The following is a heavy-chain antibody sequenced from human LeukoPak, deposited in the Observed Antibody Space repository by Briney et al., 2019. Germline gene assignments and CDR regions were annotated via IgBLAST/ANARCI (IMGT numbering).Heavy chain of an antibody. J-gene: IGHJ5*02. V-gene: IGHV3-11*01. CDR1: GFTFSDYY. D-gene: IGHD2-2*01. Sequence: GGSLRLSCAASGFTFSDYYMSWIRQAPGKGLEWVSYISSSGSTIYYADSVKGRFTIPRDNAKNSLYLQMNSLRAEDTAVYYCARIKRHCSSTSCFNWFDPWGQGTLVTVSS. CDR3: ARIKRHCSSTSCFNWFDP. CDR2: ISSSGSTI.